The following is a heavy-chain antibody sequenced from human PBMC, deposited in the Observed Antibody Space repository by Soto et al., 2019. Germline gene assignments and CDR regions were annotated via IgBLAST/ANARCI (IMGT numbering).Heavy chain of an antibody. CDR2: INPSGGST. CDR3: ASSSGSSWDY. J-gene: IGHJ4*02. CDR1: GYTFTSYY. Sequence: ASVKVSCKASGYTFTSYYMHWVRQAPGQGLEWMGIINPSGGSTSYAQKFQGRVTMTRDTSTSTVYMELSSLRTDDTAVYYCASSSGSSWDYWGQGTLVTVSS. V-gene: IGHV1-46*01. D-gene: IGHD6-13*01.